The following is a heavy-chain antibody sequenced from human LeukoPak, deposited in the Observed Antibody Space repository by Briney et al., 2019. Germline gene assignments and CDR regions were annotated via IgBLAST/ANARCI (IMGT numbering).Heavy chain of an antibody. V-gene: IGHV3-74*01. CDR3: ARGWNTTPRSGFDI. CDR1: GLTFSSHW. D-gene: IGHD1/OR15-1a*01. J-gene: IGHJ3*02. CDR2: ITNDGSST. Sequence: PGGSLRLSCAASGLTFSSHWMHWVRQAPGKGLVWVSRITNDGSSTTYADSVKGRFTISRDNVKNTLFLQMNSLGAEGTALYYCARGWNTTPRSGFDIWGLGTMVTVSS.